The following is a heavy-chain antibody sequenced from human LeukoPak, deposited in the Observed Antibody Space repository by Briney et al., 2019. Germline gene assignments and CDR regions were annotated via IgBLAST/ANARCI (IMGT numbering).Heavy chain of an antibody. V-gene: IGHV4-34*01. J-gene: IGHJ4*02. D-gene: IGHD6-13*01. Sequence: PSETLSLTCVVYGGSFSGYYWSWIRQPPGKGLEWIGEINHSGSTNYNPSLKSRVTISVDTSKNQFSLKLSSVTAADTAVYYCARGRGTAGSWGQGTLVTVSS. CDR1: GGSFSGYY. CDR2: INHSGST. CDR3: ARGRGTAGS.